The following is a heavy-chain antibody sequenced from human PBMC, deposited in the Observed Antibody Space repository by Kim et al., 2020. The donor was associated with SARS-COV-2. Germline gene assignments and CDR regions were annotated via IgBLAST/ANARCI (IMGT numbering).Heavy chain of an antibody. V-gene: IGHV3-15*01. Sequence: GGSLRLSCATSGFLLRDAWMNWFRQSPGQGLEWVGRLYWGTGGWTTDYAAPVKGRFTVSKSHSENIVSLQMNSLKSDDTGVYFCAWECVAGATGCHWGQGALVTVSS. CDR1: GFLLRDAW. J-gene: IGHJ4*02. D-gene: IGHD1-26*01. CDR2: LYWGTGGWTT. CDR3: AWECVAGATGCH.